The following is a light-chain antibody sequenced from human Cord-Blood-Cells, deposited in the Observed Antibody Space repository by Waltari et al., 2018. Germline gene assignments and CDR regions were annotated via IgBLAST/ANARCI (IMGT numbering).Light chain of an antibody. CDR3: QQYNNLPPPFT. CDR2: GAS. Sequence: EIVMTQSPATLSVSPGERATLSCRASQSVSSNLAWYQQKPGQAPRLLIYGASTRATGIPARFRGSGSGTEFTLTVSSLQSEDFAVYYCQQYNNLPPPFTFGPGTKVDIK. J-gene: IGKJ3*01. V-gene: IGKV3-15*01. CDR1: QSVSSN.